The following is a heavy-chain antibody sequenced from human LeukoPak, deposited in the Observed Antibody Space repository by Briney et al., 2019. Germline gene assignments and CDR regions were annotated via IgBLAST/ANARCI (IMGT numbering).Heavy chain of an antibody. CDR3: ASPNYGGNSAIDY. D-gene: IGHD4-23*01. V-gene: IGHV4-34*01. J-gene: IGHJ4*02. CDR1: GESFSCYY. Sequence: SETLSLTCAVYGESFSCYYWSSIRQPPGKGLEWIGEINHSGNTNYNPSLKSRVTISVDTSKNQFSLKLTSVTAAETDVYFCASPNYGGNSAIDYWGQGTLVTVSS. CDR2: INHSGNT.